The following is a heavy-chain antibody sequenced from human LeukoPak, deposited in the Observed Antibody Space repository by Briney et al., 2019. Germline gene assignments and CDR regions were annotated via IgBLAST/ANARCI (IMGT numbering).Heavy chain of an antibody. CDR2: INPSGGST. CDR1: GYTFTSYY. V-gene: IGHV1-46*01. D-gene: IGHD6-13*01. Sequence: ASVKVSCKASGYTFTSYYMHWVRQAPGQGLEWMGIINPSGGSTSYAQKFQGRVTMTRDTSTSTVCMELSSLRSEDTAVYYCASIRAWQQLVIDAFDIWGQGTMVTVSS. J-gene: IGHJ3*02. CDR3: ASIRAWQQLVIDAFDI.